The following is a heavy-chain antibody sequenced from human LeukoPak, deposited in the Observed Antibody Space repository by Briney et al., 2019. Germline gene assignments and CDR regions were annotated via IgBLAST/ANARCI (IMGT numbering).Heavy chain of an antibody. CDR2: INHNGST. D-gene: IGHD4-17*01. V-gene: IGHV4-34*01. CDR3: ARAFGMTTVTFDY. Sequence: SETLSLTCAVYGGSFSGYYWSWIRQPPGKGLEWIGEINHNGSTNYNPSLKSRVTISIDTSKNQFSLKLSSVTAADTAVYYCARAFGMTTVTFDYWGQGTLVTVSS. J-gene: IGHJ4*02. CDR1: GGSFSGYY.